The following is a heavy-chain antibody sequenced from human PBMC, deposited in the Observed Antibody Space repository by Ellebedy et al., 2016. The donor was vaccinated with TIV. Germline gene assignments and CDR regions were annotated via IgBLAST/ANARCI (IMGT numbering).Heavy chain of an antibody. V-gene: IGHV3-30-3*01. Sequence: GESLKISXAASGFTFSSYAMHWVRQAPGKGLEWVAVISYDGSNKYYADSVKGRFTVSRDNSKNTLYLQMNSLRAEDTAVYYCARVPTDYWGQGTLVTVSS. CDR2: ISYDGSNK. CDR1: GFTFSSYA. CDR3: ARVPTDY. J-gene: IGHJ4*02.